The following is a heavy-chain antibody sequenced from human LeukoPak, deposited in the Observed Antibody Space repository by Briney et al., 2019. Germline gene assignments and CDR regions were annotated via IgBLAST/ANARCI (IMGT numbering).Heavy chain of an antibody. CDR1: GFTFSSYE. D-gene: IGHD4-17*01. CDR3: AKEAVKDYYYYMDV. V-gene: IGHV3-48*03. CDR2: ISSSGSTI. Sequence: GGSLRLSCAASGFTFSSYEMNWVRQAPGKGLEWVSYISSSGSTIYYADSVKGRFTISRDNSKNTLYLQMNSLRAEDTAVYYCAKEAVKDYYYYMDVWGKGTTVTISS. J-gene: IGHJ6*03.